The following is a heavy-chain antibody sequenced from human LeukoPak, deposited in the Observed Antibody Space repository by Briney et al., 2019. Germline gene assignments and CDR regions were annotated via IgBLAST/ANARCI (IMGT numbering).Heavy chain of an antibody. CDR1: GGSISSYY. J-gene: IGHJ4*02. CDR3: ARGWDYYDSSGYYY. CDR2: IYYSGST. V-gene: IGHV4-59*01. D-gene: IGHD3-22*01. Sequence: SETLSLTCTVSGGSISSYYWSWIRQPPGKGLEWIGYIYYSGSTNYNPSLKSRVTISVDTSKNQFSLKLSSVTAAGTAVYYCARGWDYYDSSGYYYWGQGTLVTVSS.